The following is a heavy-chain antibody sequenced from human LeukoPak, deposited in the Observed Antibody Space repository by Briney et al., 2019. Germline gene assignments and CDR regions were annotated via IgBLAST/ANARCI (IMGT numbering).Heavy chain of an antibody. Sequence: PGGSLRLSCTASGFTFSGYWVHWVRQAPGKGLVWVSRIISDGSSTYYADSVKGRFAISRDNAKNTLYLQMNSLRAEDTAVYYCARQIDYGFDNWGQGTLVTVSS. J-gene: IGHJ4*02. V-gene: IGHV3-74*01. D-gene: IGHD4-17*01. CDR3: ARQIDYGFDN. CDR1: GFTFSGYW. CDR2: IISDGSST.